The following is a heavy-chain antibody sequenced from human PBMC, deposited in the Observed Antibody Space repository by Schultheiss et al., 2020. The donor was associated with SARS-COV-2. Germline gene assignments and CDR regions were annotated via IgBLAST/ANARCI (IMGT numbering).Heavy chain of an antibody. J-gene: IGHJ4*01. Sequence: SVKVSCKASGYTFTSYAMHWVRQAPGQGLEWMGGIIPIFGTANYAQKFQGRVTITAGESTSTAYMELNSLRAEDTAVYYCAKDDYLSGYGRDFDYWGQGTLVTVAS. V-gene: IGHV1-69*13. D-gene: IGHD5-12*01. CDR2: IIPIFGTA. CDR3: AKDDYLSGYGRDFDY. CDR1: GYTFTSYA.